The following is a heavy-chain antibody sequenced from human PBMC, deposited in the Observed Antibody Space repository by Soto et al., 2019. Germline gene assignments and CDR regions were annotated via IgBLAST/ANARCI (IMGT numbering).Heavy chain of an antibody. CDR3: AKDLAYGDYLGSFDY. V-gene: IGHV3-30*18. CDR1: GFTFSSYG. D-gene: IGHD4-17*01. CDR2: ISYDGSNK. Sequence: GGSLRLSCAASGFTFSSYGMHWVRQAPGKGLEWVAVISYDGSNKYYADSVKGRFTISRDNSKNTLYLQMNSLRAEDTAVYYCAKDLAYGDYLGSFDYWGQGTLVTVSS. J-gene: IGHJ4*02.